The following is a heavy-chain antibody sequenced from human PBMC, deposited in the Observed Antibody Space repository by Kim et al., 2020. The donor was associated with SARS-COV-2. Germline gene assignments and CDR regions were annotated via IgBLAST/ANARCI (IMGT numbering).Heavy chain of an antibody. CDR2: INSDGYSI. CDR1: GFIFSSYW. CDR3: ARDQSRDY. D-gene: IGHD3-10*01. V-gene: IGHV3-74*01. J-gene: IGHJ4*02. Sequence: GGSLRLSCAASGFIFSSYWMYWVRQAPGKGLEWVSRINSDGYSISYADSVKGRFTISRDNAKNTLYLQMNSLRAEDTAVYYCARDQSRDYCCQGPLFTVS.